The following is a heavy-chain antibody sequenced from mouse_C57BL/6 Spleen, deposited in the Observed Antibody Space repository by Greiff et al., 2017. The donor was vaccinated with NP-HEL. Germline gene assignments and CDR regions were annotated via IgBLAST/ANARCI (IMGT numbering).Heavy chain of an antibody. CDR2: IRNKANGYTT. V-gene: IGHV7-3*01. CDR3: ASGSSSYAMDY. D-gene: IGHD1-1*01. Sequence: EVQVVESGGGLVQPGGSLSLSCAASGFTFTDYYMSWVRQPPGKALEWLGFIRNKANGYTTEYSASVKGRFTISRDNSQSILYLQMNALRAEDSATYYCASGSSSYAMDYWGQGTSVTVSS. CDR1: GFTFTDYY. J-gene: IGHJ4*01.